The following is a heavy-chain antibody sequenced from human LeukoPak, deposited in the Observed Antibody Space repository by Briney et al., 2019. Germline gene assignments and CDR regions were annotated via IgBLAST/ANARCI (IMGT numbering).Heavy chain of an antibody. D-gene: IGHD2-21*01. CDR2: IIPIFGTA. V-gene: IGHV1-69*13. CDR3: ARDSSEFRSLIPH. Sequence: SVKVSCKASGGTFSSYAISWVRQAPGQGLEWMGGIIPIFGTANYAQKFQGRVTITADESTSTAYLELSSLRSEDTAVYYCARDSSEFRSLIPHWGQGTLVTVSS. CDR1: GGTFSSYA. J-gene: IGHJ1*01.